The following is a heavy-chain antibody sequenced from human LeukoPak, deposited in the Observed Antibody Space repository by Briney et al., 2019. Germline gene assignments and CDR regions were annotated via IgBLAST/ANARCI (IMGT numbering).Heavy chain of an antibody. CDR1: GYTFTSYD. D-gene: IGHD3-22*01. CDR3: ARGRGSSGYYGAGF. CDR2: INPNSGKT. J-gene: IGHJ4*02. Sequence: ASVKVSCKASGYTFTSYDINWVRQATGQGLEWMGWINPNSGKTGYAQKFQGRVTMTRNTSISTAYMELSSLRSEDTAVYYCARGRGSSGYYGAGFWGQGTLVTVSS. V-gene: IGHV1-8*01.